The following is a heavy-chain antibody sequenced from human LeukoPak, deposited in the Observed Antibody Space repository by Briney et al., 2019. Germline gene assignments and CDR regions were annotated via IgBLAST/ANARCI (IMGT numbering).Heavy chain of an antibody. J-gene: IGHJ4*02. CDR3: ARSMREALFDY. V-gene: IGHV4-31*03. CDR2: IYYSGST. Sequence: SQTLSLTCTVSGGSISSGGYYWSWIRQHPGKGLEWIGYIYYSGSTYYNPSLKSRVTISVDASKNQFSLKLSSVTAVDTAVYYCARSMREALFDYWGQGTLVTVSS. CDR1: GGSISSGGYY. D-gene: IGHD1-26*01.